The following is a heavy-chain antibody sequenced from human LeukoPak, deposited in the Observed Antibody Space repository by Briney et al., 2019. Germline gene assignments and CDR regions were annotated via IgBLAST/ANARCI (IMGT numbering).Heavy chain of an antibody. Sequence: GASVKVSCKASGYTYTSYDINWVRQATGQGLEWMGWMNPNSGNTGCAQKFQGRVTITRNTSISTAYMELSSLRSEDTAVYYCARGALIDRPGKYYDFWSGYYELDYWGQGTLVTVSS. D-gene: IGHD3-3*01. J-gene: IGHJ4*02. CDR3: ARGALIDRPGKYYDFWSGYYELDY. V-gene: IGHV1-8*03. CDR1: GYTYTSYD. CDR2: MNPNSGNT.